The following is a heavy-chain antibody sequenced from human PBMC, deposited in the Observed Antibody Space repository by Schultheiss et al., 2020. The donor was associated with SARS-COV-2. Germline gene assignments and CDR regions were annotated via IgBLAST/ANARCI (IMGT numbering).Heavy chain of an antibody. J-gene: IGHJ4*02. CDR1: GFTFDDYT. CDR3: AKAFSIQTIIDY. D-gene: IGHD3-10*01. CDR2: ISWDGGST. Sequence: GGSLRLSCAASGFTFDDYTMHWVRQAPGKGLEWVSLISWDGGSTYYADSVKGRFTISRDNSKNSLYLQMNSLRTEDTALYYYAKAFSIQTIIDYWGQGTLVTVSS. V-gene: IGHV3-43*01.